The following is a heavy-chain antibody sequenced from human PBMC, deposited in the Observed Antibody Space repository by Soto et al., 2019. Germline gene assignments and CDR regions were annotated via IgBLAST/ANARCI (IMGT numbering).Heavy chain of an antibody. CDR1: GGSISSGGYY. J-gene: IGHJ5*02. Sequence: SETLSLTCTVSGGSISSGGYYLSWIRQHPGRGLEWIGYIYYNGNTYYNPSLKSRVTVSVDTSKNQFSLNVRSVTAADTAVYYCARCSLVVIPVPGFDPWGQGTLVTVSS. V-gene: IGHV4-31*03. CDR3: ARCSLVVIPVPGFDP. CDR2: IYYNGNT. D-gene: IGHD2-15*01.